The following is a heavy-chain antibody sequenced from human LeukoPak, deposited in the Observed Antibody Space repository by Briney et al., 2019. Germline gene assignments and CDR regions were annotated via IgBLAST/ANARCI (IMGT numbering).Heavy chain of an antibody. J-gene: IGHJ4*02. D-gene: IGHD6-13*01. V-gene: IGHV4-61*02. CDR2: IYTSGST. Sequence: PSQTLSLTCTVSGGSISSGSYYWSWIRQPAGKGLEWIGRIYTSGSTNYNPSLKSRVTISADTSKNQFSLKLSSVTAADTAVYYCASSDSSSSFDYWGQGTLVTVSS. CDR1: GGSISSGSYY. CDR3: ASSDSSSSFDY.